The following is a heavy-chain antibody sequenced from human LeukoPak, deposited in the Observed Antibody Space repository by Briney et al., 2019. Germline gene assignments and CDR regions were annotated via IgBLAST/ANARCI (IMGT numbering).Heavy chain of an antibody. J-gene: IGHJ3*01. CDR3: AKCSANYYNDAFDV. D-gene: IGHD3-22*01. Sequence: GGSLRLSCSASGFIFDNFAMNWVRQAPGKGLEWVSYVSGGGAKRHYSASVKGRFTISRDNSKNTLYLEMNSLRAEDTAVYYCAKCSANYYNDAFDVSGRGTMVTVSS. CDR2: VSGGGAKR. CDR1: GFIFDNFA. V-gene: IGHV3-23*01.